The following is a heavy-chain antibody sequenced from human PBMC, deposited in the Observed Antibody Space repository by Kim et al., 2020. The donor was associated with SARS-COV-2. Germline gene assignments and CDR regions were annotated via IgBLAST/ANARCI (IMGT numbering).Heavy chain of an antibody. Sequence: GGSLGLSCAASGFTFSSYAMHWVRQAPGKGLEWVAVIWYDGSNKYYADSVKGRFTISRDNSKNTLYLQMNSLRAEDTAVYYCAKDGRAAGLFDYCGQGTL. CDR3: AKDGRAAGLFDY. CDR1: GFTFSSYA. V-gene: IGHV3-33*06. CDR2: IWYDGSNK. D-gene: IGHD6-13*01. J-gene: IGHJ4*02.